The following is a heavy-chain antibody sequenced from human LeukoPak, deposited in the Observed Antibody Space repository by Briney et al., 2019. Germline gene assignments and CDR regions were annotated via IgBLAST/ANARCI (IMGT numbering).Heavy chain of an antibody. Sequence: SVKVSCKASGGTFSSYAISWVRQAPGQGLEWMGGIIPIFGTANYAQKFQGRVTITTDESTSTAYMELSSLRPEDTAVYYCASNGVYSSSPGGAFDYWGQGTLVTVSS. J-gene: IGHJ4*02. CDR1: GGTFSSYA. V-gene: IGHV1-69*05. D-gene: IGHD6-6*01. CDR2: IIPIFGTA. CDR3: ASNGVYSSSPGGAFDY.